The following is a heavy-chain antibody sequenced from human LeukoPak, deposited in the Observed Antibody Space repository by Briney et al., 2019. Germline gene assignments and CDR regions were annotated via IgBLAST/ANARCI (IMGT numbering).Heavy chain of an antibody. CDR3: ARAGRYCSGGSCYPVSVIVVY. CDR2: ISSSSSYI. J-gene: IGHJ4*02. Sequence: PGGSLRLSCAASGFTFSSYSMNWVRQAPGKGLEWVSSISSSSSYIYYADSVKGRFTISRDNAKNSLYLQMNSLRAEDTAVYYCARAGRYCSGGSCYPVSVIVVYWGQGTLVTVSS. V-gene: IGHV3-21*01. D-gene: IGHD2-15*01. CDR1: GFTFSSYS.